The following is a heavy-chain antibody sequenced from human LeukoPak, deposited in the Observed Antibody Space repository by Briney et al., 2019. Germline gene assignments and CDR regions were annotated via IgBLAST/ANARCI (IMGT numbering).Heavy chain of an antibody. CDR2: IDPSDSYT. Sequence: GESLKISCKGSGYSFTSYWISWVRQMPGKGLEWMGRIDPSDSYTNYSPSFQGHVTISADKSISTAYLQWSSLKASDTAMYYCAISTFGGVSVPTYWGQGTLVTVSS. D-gene: IGHD3-16*02. V-gene: IGHV5-10-1*01. J-gene: IGHJ4*02. CDR3: AISTFGGVSVPTY. CDR1: GYSFTSYW.